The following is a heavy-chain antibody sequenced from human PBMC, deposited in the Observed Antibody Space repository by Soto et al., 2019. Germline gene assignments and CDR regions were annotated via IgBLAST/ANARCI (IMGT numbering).Heavy chain of an antibody. Sequence: QVQLVESGGGVVQPGRSLRLSCAASGFTFSSYGMHWVRQAPGKGLEWVAVIWYDGSNKYYADSVKGRFTISRDNSKNTLYLQMNSLRAEDTAVYYCARGDGVVVAFHYFDYWGQGTLVTVSS. CDR3: ARGDGVVVAFHYFDY. D-gene: IGHD2-15*01. CDR1: GFTFSSYG. V-gene: IGHV3-33*01. CDR2: IWYDGSNK. J-gene: IGHJ4*02.